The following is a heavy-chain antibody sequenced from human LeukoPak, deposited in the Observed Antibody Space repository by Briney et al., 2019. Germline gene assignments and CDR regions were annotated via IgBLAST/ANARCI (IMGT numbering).Heavy chain of an antibody. V-gene: IGHV4-34*01. CDR3: ALIRPPAAGPRGYYFEY. Sequence: PSETLTLTCAVYGGSFSGYYWSWIRQPPGKGLEWIGEINHSGSTNYNPSLKSRVTISVDTSKNQFSPKLSSVTAADTAVYYCALIRPPAAGPRGYYFEYWGQGTLVTVSS. CDR2: INHSGST. CDR1: GGSFSGYY. J-gene: IGHJ4*02. D-gene: IGHD6-13*01.